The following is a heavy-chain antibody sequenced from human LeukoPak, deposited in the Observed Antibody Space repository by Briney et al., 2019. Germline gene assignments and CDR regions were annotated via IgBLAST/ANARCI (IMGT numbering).Heavy chain of an antibody. V-gene: IGHV4-4*07. CDR3: ARGLYCSSTSCYLDF. CDR1: GDSISGYY. Sequence: PSETLSLTCTVSGDSISGYYWNWIRQPAGKGLGWIGRIYTSGSTNYDPSLKSRVTISVDKSKNQFSLKLSSVTAADTAVYYCARGLYCSSTSCYLDFWGQGTPVTVSS. D-gene: IGHD2-2*01. J-gene: IGHJ4*02. CDR2: IYTSGST.